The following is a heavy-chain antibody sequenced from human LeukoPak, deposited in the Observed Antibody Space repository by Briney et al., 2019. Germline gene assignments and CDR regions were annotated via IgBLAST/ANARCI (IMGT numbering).Heavy chain of an antibody. D-gene: IGHD1-26*01. CDR2: LSASGTT. Sequence: SETLSLTCTVSGASISSYHWSWIRQPAGKGLEWIGRLSASGTTNYNPSLKSRVIISVDKSKNQFSLKVSSVTAADTAVYYCAKDRVGAVDFDYWGLGTLVTVSS. CDR3: AKDRVGAVDFDY. V-gene: IGHV4-4*07. CDR1: GASISSYH. J-gene: IGHJ4*02.